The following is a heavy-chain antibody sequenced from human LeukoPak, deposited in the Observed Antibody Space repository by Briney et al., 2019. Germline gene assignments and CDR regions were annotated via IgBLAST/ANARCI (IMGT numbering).Heavy chain of an antibody. D-gene: IGHD6-19*01. J-gene: IGHJ4*02. V-gene: IGHV3-74*01. CDR2: INSDGNDA. CDR3: ASSSSGWYPFDY. Sequence: PGGSLRLSCAVSGFTFSGYWMNWVRQAPGKGLVWVSRINSDGNDATYADSVKGRFTISRDNAKNSLYLQMNSLRAEDTAVYYCASSSSGWYPFDYWGQGTLVTVSS. CDR1: GFTFSGYW.